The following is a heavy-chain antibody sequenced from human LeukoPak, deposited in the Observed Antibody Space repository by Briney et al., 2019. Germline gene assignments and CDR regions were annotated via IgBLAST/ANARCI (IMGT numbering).Heavy chain of an antibody. D-gene: IGHD6-13*01. CDR2: ISSTGRYR. V-gene: IGHV3-21*01. CDR1: GFTFSTCT. CDR3: AREGDGSWYGLRY. Sequence: GGSLRLSCAASGFTFSTCTMNWVRQAPGKGPEWVASISSTGRYRWYGDSARGRFTISRDNAKNSLYLQMNSLRAEDTAVYYCAREGDGSWYGLRYWGQGTLVTVSS. J-gene: IGHJ4*02.